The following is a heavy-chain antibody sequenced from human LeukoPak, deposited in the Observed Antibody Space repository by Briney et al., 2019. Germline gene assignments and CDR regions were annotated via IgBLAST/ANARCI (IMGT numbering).Heavy chain of an antibody. CDR2: INHSGST. D-gene: IGHD3-9*01. V-gene: IGHV4-34*01. CDR3: ARGLRFPRFLTLRNWFDP. J-gene: IGHJ5*02. Sequence: SETLSLTCAVYGGSLSGYYWSWIRQPPGKGLEWIGEINHSGSTNYNPSLKSRVTISVDTSKNQFSLKLSSVTAADTAVYYCARGLRFPRFLTLRNWFDPWGQGTLVTVSS. CDR1: GGSLSGYY.